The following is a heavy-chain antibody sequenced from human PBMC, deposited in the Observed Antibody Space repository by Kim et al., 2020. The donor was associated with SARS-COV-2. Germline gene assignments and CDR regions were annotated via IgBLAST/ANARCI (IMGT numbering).Heavy chain of an antibody. CDR2: INHSGST. CDR3: ARGGGSQNFLFRGVYGNWFDP. CDR1: GGSFSGYY. Sequence: SETLSLTCAVYGGSFSGYYWSWIRQPPGKGLEWIGEINHSGSTNYNPSLKSRVTISEDTSKNQFSLKLSSVTAADTAVYYCARGGGSQNFLFRGVYGNWFDPWGQGTLVTVSS. J-gene: IGHJ5*02. V-gene: IGHV4-34*01. D-gene: IGHD3-10*01.